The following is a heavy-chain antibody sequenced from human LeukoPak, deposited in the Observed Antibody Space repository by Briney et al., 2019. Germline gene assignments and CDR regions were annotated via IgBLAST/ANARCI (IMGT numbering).Heavy chain of an antibody. V-gene: IGHV3-23*01. D-gene: IGHD5-18*01. CDR1: GFTFNNYA. CDR3: AKDQGIQLWLKYFQH. J-gene: IGHJ1*01. Sequence: GGSLRLSCAASGFTFNNYAMTCVRQAPGKGLEWVSAISGSGGTTLYAYSVKGRFTISRDNTKSTLYLQMNSLRAEDTAVYYCAKDQGIQLWLKYFQHWGQGTLVTVSS. CDR2: ISGSGGTT.